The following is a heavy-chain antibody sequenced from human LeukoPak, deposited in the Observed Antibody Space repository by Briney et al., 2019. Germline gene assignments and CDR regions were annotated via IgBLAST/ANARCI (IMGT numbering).Heavy chain of an antibody. CDR2: IYTSGST. D-gene: IGHD4/OR15-4a*01. Sequence: PSETLSLTCTVSGGSISSGSYYWSWIRQPAGKGLEWIGRIYTSGSTNYNPSLKSRVTISVDTSKNQFSLKLSSVTAADTAVYYCARWVAAYGGQSKFDYWGQGTLVTVSS. CDR3: ARWVAAYGGQSKFDY. CDR1: GGSISSGSYY. J-gene: IGHJ4*02. V-gene: IGHV4-61*02.